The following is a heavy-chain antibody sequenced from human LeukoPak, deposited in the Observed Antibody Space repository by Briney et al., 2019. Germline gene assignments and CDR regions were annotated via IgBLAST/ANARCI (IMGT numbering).Heavy chain of an antibody. CDR3: ARATYYYDSSGYYFSAPLFDY. D-gene: IGHD3-22*01. CDR1: GGTFSSYA. CDR2: IIPIFGTA. Sequence: ASVKVSCKASGGTFSSYAISWVRQAPGQGLEWMGRIIPIFGTANYAQKFQGRVTITTDESTSTAYMELSSLRSEDTAMYYCARATYYYDSSGYYFSAPLFDYWGQGTLVTVSS. V-gene: IGHV1-69*05. J-gene: IGHJ4*02.